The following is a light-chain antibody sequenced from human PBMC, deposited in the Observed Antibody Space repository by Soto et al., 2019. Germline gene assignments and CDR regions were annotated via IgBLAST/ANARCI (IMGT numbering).Light chain of an antibody. J-gene: IGLJ2*01. CDR2: SNN. Sequence: QSVLTQPPSASGTAGQRFTISCSGSSSNIGSNTVNWYQQLPGTAPKLLIYSNNQRPSGVPDRFSGSKSGTSASLAISGLQSEDEAHYYCAAWDDSLNGVVFGGGTKLTVL. CDR3: AAWDDSLNGVV. CDR1: SSNIGSNT. V-gene: IGLV1-44*01.